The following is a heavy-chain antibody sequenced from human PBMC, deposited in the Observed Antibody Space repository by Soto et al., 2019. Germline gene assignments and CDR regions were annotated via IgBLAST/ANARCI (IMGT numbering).Heavy chain of an antibody. CDR1: GFTFRRYS. CDR3: ARDDPRGRAAALDI. D-gene: IGHD6-13*01. J-gene: IGHJ3*02. Sequence: PGGSLRLSCAASGFTFRRYSMHWVRQAPGKGLEWVSSISSSSSYIYYADSVKGRFTISRDPAKPSLYLQMNSLRAEDTAVYYCARDDPRGRAAALDIWGQGTRGTVSS. V-gene: IGHV3-21*01. CDR2: ISSSSSYI.